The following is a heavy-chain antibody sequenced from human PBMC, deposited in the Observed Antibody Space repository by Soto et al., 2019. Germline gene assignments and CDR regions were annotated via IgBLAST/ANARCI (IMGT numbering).Heavy chain of an antibody. J-gene: IGHJ4*02. CDR1: GGSISSFY. Sequence: SETLSLTCTVSGGSISSFYWSWIRQPAGXGLEXIXRXYXGXRXXXXPSLKSRVTMSVDTSKNQLSLRLSSVTAADTAMYYCARGSSRWDYWGQGTLVTVSS. CDR3: ARGSSRWDY. CDR2: XYXGXRX. V-gene: IGHV4-4*07. D-gene: IGHD6-13*01.